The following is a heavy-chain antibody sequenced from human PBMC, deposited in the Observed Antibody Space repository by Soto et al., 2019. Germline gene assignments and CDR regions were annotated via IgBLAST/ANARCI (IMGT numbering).Heavy chain of an antibody. CDR1: GGSFSGYY. CDR2: INHSGST. Sequence: QVQLQQWGAGLLKPSETLSLTCAVYGGSFSGYYWSWIRQPPGKGLEWIGEINHSGSTNYNPSLKGRVTVSVDTSKNQFSLKLSSVTAADTAVYYCARRTKKYYGSGYYYYMDVWGKGTTVTVSS. J-gene: IGHJ6*03. CDR3: ARRTKKYYGSGYYYYMDV. D-gene: IGHD3-10*01. V-gene: IGHV4-34*01.